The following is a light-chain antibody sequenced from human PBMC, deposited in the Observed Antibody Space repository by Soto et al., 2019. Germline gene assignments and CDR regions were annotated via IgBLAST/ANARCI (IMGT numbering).Light chain of an antibody. V-gene: IGLV2-14*03. Sequence: QSVLTQPASVSGSPGQSITISCTGTSSDVGVYNYVSWFQQHPGKAPKLMIYEVSNRPSGVSNRFSGSKSGNTASLTISGLQPEDEADYYCSSFTTINTWVFGTGTRSPS. J-gene: IGLJ1*01. CDR3: SSFTTINTWV. CDR1: SSDVGVYNY. CDR2: EVS.